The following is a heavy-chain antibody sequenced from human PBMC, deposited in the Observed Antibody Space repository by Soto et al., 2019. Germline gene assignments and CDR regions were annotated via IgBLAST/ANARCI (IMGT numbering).Heavy chain of an antibody. J-gene: IGHJ4*02. CDR3: ARGSDGDYFFAY. V-gene: IGHV4-34*01. CDR2: INHSGRT. CDR1: GGSFSGYY. D-gene: IGHD4-17*01. Sequence: QVQLQQWGAGLLKPSETLSLTCAVYGGSFSGYYWSWIRQPPGKGLEWIGEINHSGRTNYNPSLKSRFTISVDTSKNQFSLKLSSVTAADTAVYYCARGSDGDYFFAYWGQGTLVTVSS.